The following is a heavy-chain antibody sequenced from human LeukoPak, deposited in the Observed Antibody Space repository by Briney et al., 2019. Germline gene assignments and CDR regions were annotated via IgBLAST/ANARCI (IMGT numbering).Heavy chain of an antibody. CDR2: IYSDNT. Sequence: GGSLRLSCTVSGFTVSSNSMSWVRQAPGKGLEWVSFIYSDNTHYSDSVKGRFTISRDNSKNTLYLQMNILRAEDTAVYFCAREQWLDYWGQGTLVTVSS. CDR3: AREQWLDY. J-gene: IGHJ4*02. V-gene: IGHV3-53*01. CDR1: GFTVSSNS. D-gene: IGHD6-19*01.